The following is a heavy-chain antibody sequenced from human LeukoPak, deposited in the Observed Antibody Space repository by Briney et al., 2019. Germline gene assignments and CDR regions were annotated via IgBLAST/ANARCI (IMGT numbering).Heavy chain of an antibody. Sequence: SETLSLTCSFSGGSISSYYWTWIRQPPGKGLEWIGYIYYSGSTNYNPSLKSRVTISVDTSKNQFSLKLSSVTAADTAVYYCARGEKKWELDYWGQGTLVTVSS. V-gene: IGHV4-59*01. J-gene: IGHJ4*02. D-gene: IGHD1-26*01. CDR3: ARGEKKWELDY. CDR2: IYYSGST. CDR1: GGSISSYY.